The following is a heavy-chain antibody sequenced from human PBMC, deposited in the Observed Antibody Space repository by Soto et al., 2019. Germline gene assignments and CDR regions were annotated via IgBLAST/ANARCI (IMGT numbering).Heavy chain of an antibody. J-gene: IGHJ4*02. D-gene: IGHD6-19*01. Sequence: SETLSLTCTVSGGSISSGGYYWSWIRQHPGKGLEWIGYIYDGGSTYYNPSLKSRVTISVDTSKNQFSLKLSSVTAADTAVYYCARDCRLAVTGTGGFDYWGQGTLVTVSS. CDR3: ARDCRLAVTGTGGFDY. CDR1: GGSISSGGYY. V-gene: IGHV4-31*02. CDR2: IYDGGST.